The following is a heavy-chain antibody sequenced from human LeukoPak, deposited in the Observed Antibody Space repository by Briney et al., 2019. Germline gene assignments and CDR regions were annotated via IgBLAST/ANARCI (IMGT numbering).Heavy chain of an antibody. J-gene: IGHJ4*02. CDR3: AQGVYNWNDDAAIDY. CDR2: IIPIFGTA. CDR1: GYTFTSFA. V-gene: IGHV1-69*13. D-gene: IGHD1-20*01. Sequence: SVEVSCKASGYTFTSFAISWVRQAPGQGLEWMGGIIPIFGTANYAQKFQGRVTITADESTSTAYMELSSLRSEDTAVYYCAQGVYNWNDDAAIDYWGQGTLVTVSS.